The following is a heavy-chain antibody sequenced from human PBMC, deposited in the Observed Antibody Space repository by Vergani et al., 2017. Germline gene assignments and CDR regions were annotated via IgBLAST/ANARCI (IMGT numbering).Heavy chain of an antibody. Sequence: DVHLAESGGGFFQPGESLRLFCSASGFFFNSYWMHWVRQVPGKGILWVSRIKSDGSITAYADSVKGRYTISRDNAQNTLYLQVRSLRLEDTGVYHCVGDRGLCAGGRCYTEAWDYWGQGTPVTVSS. CDR1: GFFFNSYW. CDR2: IKSDGSIT. CDR3: VGDRGLCAGGRCYTEAWDY. J-gene: IGHJ4*02. D-gene: IGHD2-2*02. V-gene: IGHV3-74*03.